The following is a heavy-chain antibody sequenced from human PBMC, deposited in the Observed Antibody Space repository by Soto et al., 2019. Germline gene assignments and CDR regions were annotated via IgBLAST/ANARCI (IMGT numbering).Heavy chain of an antibody. CDR1: GYSFTSYW. CDR3: ARTSMQSRGYSYGHGGMDV. CDR2: IDPSDSYT. V-gene: IGHV5-10-1*01. Sequence: PGESLKISFKGSGYSFTSYWISWLRQMPGKGLEWMGRIDPSDSYTNYSPSFQGHVTISADKSISTAYLQWSSLKASDTAMYYCARTSMQSRGYSYGHGGMDVWGQGTTVTVSS. D-gene: IGHD5-18*01. J-gene: IGHJ6*02.